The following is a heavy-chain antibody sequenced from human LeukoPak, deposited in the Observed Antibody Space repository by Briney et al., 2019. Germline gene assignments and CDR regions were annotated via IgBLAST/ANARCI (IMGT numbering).Heavy chain of an antibody. D-gene: IGHD1-1*01. J-gene: IGHJ3*01. CDR1: GLTFKDFD. V-gene: IGHV3-11*04. CDR2: ISSGGSTT. CDR3: ARGRYNLKEWWEKRVNAFHL. Sequence: GGSLRLSCAASGLTFKDFDMSWIRQTPGKGLEWVAYISSGGSTTYYADSVKGRFTISRDNAKNSLYLQMNSLRVEDTALFYCARGRYNLKEWWEKRVNAFHLWGQGTTVTVSS.